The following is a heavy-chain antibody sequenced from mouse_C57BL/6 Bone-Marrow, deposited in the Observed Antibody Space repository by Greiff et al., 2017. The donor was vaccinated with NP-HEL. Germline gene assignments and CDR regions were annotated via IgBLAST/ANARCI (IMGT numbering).Heavy chain of an antibody. CDR2: IHPNNGGT. CDR3: ARMRLRRDYAMDY. Sequence: VQLQQSGPELVKPGASLKMSCKASGYTFTDYNMHWVKQSHGKSLEWIGYIHPNNGGTSYKHKFKGNATLTVNKSSSTAYMKLRGLTSEESAVYYGARMRLRRDYAMDYWGRGTSVTVTS. J-gene: IGHJ4*01. V-gene: IGHV1-22*01. CDR1: GYTFTDYN. D-gene: IGHD2-4*01.